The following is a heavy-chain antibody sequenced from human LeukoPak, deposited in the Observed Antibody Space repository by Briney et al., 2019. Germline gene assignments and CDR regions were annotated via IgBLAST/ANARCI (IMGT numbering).Heavy chain of an antibody. D-gene: IGHD6-13*01. CDR2: IKQDGSER. CDR3: ATSTAAAGTD. V-gene: IGHV3-7*03. CDR1: GFTFSNLW. J-gene: IGHJ4*02. Sequence: GGSLRLSCAASGFTFSNLWMSWVRQAPGKGLKWVANIKQDGSERYYVDSVKGRFTISRDNAQNSLYLQMNSLRAEDTAIYYCATSTAAAGTDWGQGTLVTVSS.